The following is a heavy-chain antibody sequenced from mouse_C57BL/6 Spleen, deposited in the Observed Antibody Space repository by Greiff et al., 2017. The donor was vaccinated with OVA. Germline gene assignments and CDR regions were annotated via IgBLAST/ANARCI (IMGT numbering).Heavy chain of an antibody. CDR1: GFSFNTYA. V-gene: IGHV10-1*01. CDR2: IRSKSNNYAT. Sequence: EVKLVESGGGLVQPKGSLKLSCAASGFSFNTYAMNWVRQAPGKGLEWVARIRSKSNNYATYYAYSVKDRFTISRDDSESMLYLQMNNLKTEDTAMYYCVRGEDYFDYWGQGTTLTVSS. J-gene: IGHJ2*01. CDR3: VRGEDYFDY.